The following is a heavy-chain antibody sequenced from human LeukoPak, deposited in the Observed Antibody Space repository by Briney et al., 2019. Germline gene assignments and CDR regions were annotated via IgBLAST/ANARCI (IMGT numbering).Heavy chain of an antibody. CDR3: ARDPRY. CDR1: GYTFTDYY. V-gene: IGHV1-2*02. CDR2: INPNSGAT. Sequence: ASVKVSCKASGYTFTDYYIHWVRQAPGQGLEWMGWINPNSGATNYAQKFQGRVTMTRDTSTSSVYMELRNLRSDDTAVYYCARDPRYWGQGTLVTVSS. J-gene: IGHJ4*02.